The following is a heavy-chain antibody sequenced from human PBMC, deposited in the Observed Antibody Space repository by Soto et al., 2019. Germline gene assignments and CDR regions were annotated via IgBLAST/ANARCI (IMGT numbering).Heavy chain of an antibody. D-gene: IGHD4-17*01. J-gene: IGHJ4*02. V-gene: IGHV3-33*08. Sequence: QVQLVESGGGVVQPGRSLRLSCAASGFTFRSYGMHWVRQAPGKGLEWVGVIWYDGSNKYYADSVKGRFTIYRDNSKNSLYLQMNRLRAEDTAVYYGARDLYGDYVVSDYWCQGTLVSVSS. CDR2: IWYDGSNK. CDR3: ARDLYGDYVVSDY. CDR1: GFTFRSYG.